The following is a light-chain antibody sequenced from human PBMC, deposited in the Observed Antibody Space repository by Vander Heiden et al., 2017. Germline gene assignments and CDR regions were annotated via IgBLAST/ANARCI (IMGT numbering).Light chain of an antibody. CDR2: ENN. CDR3: GTWDSSLSAVV. CDR1: SSNIGNNY. Sequence: QSVLTQPPSVSAAPGQKVTISCSGSSSNIGNNYVSWYQQLPGTAPKLLIYENNKRPSGIPDRFSGSKSGTSDTLGITGLQTGDEAEYYCGTWDSSLSAVVFGGGTKLTVL. J-gene: IGLJ2*01. V-gene: IGLV1-51*02.